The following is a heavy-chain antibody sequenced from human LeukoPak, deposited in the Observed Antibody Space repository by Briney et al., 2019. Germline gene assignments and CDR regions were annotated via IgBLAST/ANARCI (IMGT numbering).Heavy chain of an antibody. CDR2: ISAYNGNT. Sequence: ASVKVSCKASGYTFTSYGISWVRQAPGQGLEWMGWISAYNGNTNYAQKLQGRVTMTTDTSTSTAYMELRSLRSDDTAVYYCARAEGVSSSWYRSTVVGNWFDPWGQGTLVTVSS. CDR1: GYTFTSYG. D-gene: IGHD6-13*01. CDR3: ARAEGVSSSWYRSTVVGNWFDP. J-gene: IGHJ5*02. V-gene: IGHV1-18*01.